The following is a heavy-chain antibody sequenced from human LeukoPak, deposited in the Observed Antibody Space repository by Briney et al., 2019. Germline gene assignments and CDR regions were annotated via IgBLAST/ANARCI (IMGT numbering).Heavy chain of an antibody. CDR3: AKAGLGYSSSWDYYYYMDV. V-gene: IGHV1-2*02. CDR2: INPNSGGT. CDR1: GYTFTGYY. Sequence: APVKVSCKASGYTFTGYYMHWVRQAPGQGLEWMGWINPNSGGTNYAQKFQGRVTMTRDTSISTAYMELSRLRSDDTAMYYCAKAGLGYSSSWDYYYYMDVWGKGTTVTVSS. J-gene: IGHJ6*03. D-gene: IGHD6-13*01.